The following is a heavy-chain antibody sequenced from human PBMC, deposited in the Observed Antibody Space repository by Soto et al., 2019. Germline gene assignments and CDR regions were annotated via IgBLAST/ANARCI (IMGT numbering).Heavy chain of an antibody. D-gene: IGHD2-21*02. J-gene: IGHJ4*02. CDR2: ISHDGRVT. Sequence: QVQLVESGGGRVQPGTALRLSCAASGCAFDSLSLHWVRQRPDKGLEWVAVISHDGRVTFYADFVKGRFTVSRDNSKNTIYLQVNSLRAEDTAVYYCAREPYGDSQYFDYWGQGTLVTVSS. CDR1: GCAFDSLS. V-gene: IGHV3-30*04. CDR3: AREPYGDSQYFDY.